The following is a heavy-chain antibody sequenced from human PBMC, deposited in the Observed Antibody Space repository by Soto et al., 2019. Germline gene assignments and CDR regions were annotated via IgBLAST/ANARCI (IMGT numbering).Heavy chain of an antibody. J-gene: IGHJ4*02. CDR3: AKTELRGHTSV. CDR1: GGSVSGYY. D-gene: IGHD1-7*01. Sequence: QVQLQESGPGLVKPSETLSLTCTVSGGSVSGYYWSWIRQPPGKGLDWIGYSYYNGRTAYNPSLESRVSISVDTSKNPFSLRLNSVTATDTAFYYCAKTELRGHTSVWGQGKLVTVSA. CDR2: SYYNGRT. V-gene: IGHV4-59*02.